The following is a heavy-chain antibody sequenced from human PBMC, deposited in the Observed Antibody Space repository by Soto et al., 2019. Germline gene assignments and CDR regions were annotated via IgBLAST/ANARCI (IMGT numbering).Heavy chain of an antibody. V-gene: IGHV3-23*01. J-gene: IGHJ6*03. CDR2: ISGSGGST. CDR1: GFTFSSYA. Sequence: QPGGSLRLSCAASGFTFSSYAMSWVRQAPGKGLEWVSAISGSGGSTYYADSVKGRFTISRDNSKNTLYLQMNSLRAEDTAVYYCAKDGDLYGVLFGRYYYYMDVWGKGTTVTVSS. D-gene: IGHD3-10*01. CDR3: AKDGDLYGVLFGRYYYYMDV.